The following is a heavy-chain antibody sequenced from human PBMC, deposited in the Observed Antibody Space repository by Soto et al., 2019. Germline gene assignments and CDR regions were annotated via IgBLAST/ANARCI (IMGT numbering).Heavy chain of an antibody. CDR1: GGSISSGGYS. CDR2: IYHSGST. V-gene: IGHV4-30-2*01. J-gene: IGHJ4*02. Sequence: SETLSLTCAVSGGSISSGGYSWSWIRQPPGKGLEWIGYIYHSGSTYYNPSLKSRVTISVDRSKNQFSLKLSSVTAADTAEYYCAGICSSTSCYTQLDYWGQGTLVTVSS. D-gene: IGHD2-2*02. CDR3: AGICSSTSCYTQLDY.